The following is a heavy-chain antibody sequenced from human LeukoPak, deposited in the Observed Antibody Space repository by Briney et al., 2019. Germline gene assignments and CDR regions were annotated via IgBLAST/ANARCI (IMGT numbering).Heavy chain of an antibody. CDR2: IIPIFGTA. J-gene: IGHJ5*02. CDR3: ASDPLDWFDP. V-gene: IGHV1-69*06. Sequence: GASVRVSCKASGGTFSSYAISWVRQAPGQGLEWMGGIIPIFGTANYAQKFQGRVTITADKSTSTAYMELSSLRSEDTAVYYCASDPLDWFDPWGQGTLVTVSS. CDR1: GGTFSSYA.